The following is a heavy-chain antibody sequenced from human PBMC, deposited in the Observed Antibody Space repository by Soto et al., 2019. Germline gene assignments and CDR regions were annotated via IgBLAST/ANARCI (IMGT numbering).Heavy chain of an antibody. J-gene: IGHJ5*02. D-gene: IGHD2-2*01. CDR3: VHEGCRRTGCYSLDL. CDR2: IRSDSASSAI. CDR1: GFTFGGSP. Sequence: EAQLVQSGGGLVQPGGSLQLSCAASGFTFGGSPVHWVRQASGKGLEWVGRIRSDSASSAIAYAASVRGRFTLCRDDSKNTAYLQVNSLEVEDTALYSCVHEGCRRTGCYSLDLWGQGTLVTVSS. V-gene: IGHV3-73*01.